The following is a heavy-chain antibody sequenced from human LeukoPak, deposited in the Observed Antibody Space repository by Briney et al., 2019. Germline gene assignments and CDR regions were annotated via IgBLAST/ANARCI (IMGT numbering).Heavy chain of an antibody. V-gene: IGHV3-66*01. CDR2: IYSGGST. D-gene: IGHD6-13*01. CDR3: AKATPGIAAAGTANNYYYYYYMDV. J-gene: IGHJ6*03. Sequence: PTGGSLRLSCAASGFSVSSNYMSWVRQAPGKGLEWVSLIYSGGSTNYADSVKGRFTISRDSSKNTLFLQMNSLRAEDTAVYYCAKATPGIAAAGTANNYYYYYYMDVWGKGTTVTVSS. CDR1: GFSVSSNY.